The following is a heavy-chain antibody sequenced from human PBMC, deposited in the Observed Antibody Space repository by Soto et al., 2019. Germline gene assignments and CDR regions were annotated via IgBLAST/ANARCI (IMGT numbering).Heavy chain of an antibody. Sequence: QVHLVQSGAEVKKPGASVKVSCKASGYTFTSYGINWVRQAPGQGLEWMGWISAYNGNTHYAQKLQGRVTMTTDTSTSTDYMELRSLRSDDTAVYYCARVQSGYDFAYWGQGTLVTVSS. CDR1: GYTFTSYG. J-gene: IGHJ4*02. V-gene: IGHV1-18*01. CDR2: ISAYNGNT. D-gene: IGHD5-12*01. CDR3: ARVQSGYDFAY.